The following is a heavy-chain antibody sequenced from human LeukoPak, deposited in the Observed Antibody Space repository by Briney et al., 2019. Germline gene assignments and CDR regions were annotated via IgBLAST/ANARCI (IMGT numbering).Heavy chain of an antibody. V-gene: IGHV4-39*01. CDR2: IYYSGST. D-gene: IGHD4-23*01. J-gene: IGHJ4*02. CDR1: GGSISSSSYY. Sequence: SETLSLTCTVSGGSISSSSYYWGWIRQPPGKGLEWIGSIYYSGSTYYNPSLKSRVTISVDTSKNQFSLKLSSVTAADTAVYYCASLGGTTVVNGRNKTIDYWGQGTLVTVSS. CDR3: ASLGGTTVVNGRNKTIDY.